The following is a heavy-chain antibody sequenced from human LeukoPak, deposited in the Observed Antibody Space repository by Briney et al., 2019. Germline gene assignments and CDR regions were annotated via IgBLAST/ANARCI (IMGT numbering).Heavy chain of an antibody. J-gene: IGHJ5*02. V-gene: IGHV4-59*01. CDR3: ASQTSEAAAGQNWFDP. CDR1: GGSINSYY. D-gene: IGHD6-13*01. Sequence: SENLSFTCTVSGGSINSYYWSWIRQPPGKGLEWIGFIYYSGSNNYNPSLKSRVTISVDRSKNQFSLKLSSVTAADTAWYYCASQTSEAAAGQNWFDPWGQGTLVTVSS. CDR2: IYYSGSN.